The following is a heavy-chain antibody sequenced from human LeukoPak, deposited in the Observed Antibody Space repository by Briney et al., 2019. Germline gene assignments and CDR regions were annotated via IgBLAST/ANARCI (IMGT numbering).Heavy chain of an antibody. CDR1: GFTLTNHG. Sequence: GGSLRLSCAVSGFTLTNHGVSWVRQAPGKGLEWVANIKQDGGQIYYLDSVKGRFTVSRDNAKNSLYLQMNSLRAEDTAVYYCARLGARQMLEYWGQGTLVTVSS. CDR3: ARLGARQMLEY. D-gene: IGHD4-17*01. CDR2: IKQDGGQI. J-gene: IGHJ4*02. V-gene: IGHV3-7*01.